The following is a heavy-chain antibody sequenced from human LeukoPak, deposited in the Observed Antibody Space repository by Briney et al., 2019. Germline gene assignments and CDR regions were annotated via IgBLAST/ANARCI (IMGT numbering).Heavy chain of an antibody. Sequence: GGSLRLSCAASGFNFSDYYMSWIRQAPGKGLEWVSYISSSGSTTYYADSVKGRFTISRDNAKNSLYLQMNSLRVEDTAEYYCARSDFWTLDYWGQGTLVTVSS. CDR3: ARSDFWTLDY. CDR2: ISSSGSTT. J-gene: IGHJ4*02. V-gene: IGHV3-11*01. CDR1: GFNFSDYY. D-gene: IGHD3/OR15-3a*01.